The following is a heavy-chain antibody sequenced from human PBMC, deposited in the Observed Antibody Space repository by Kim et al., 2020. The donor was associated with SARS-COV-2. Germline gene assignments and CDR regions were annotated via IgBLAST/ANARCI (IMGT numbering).Heavy chain of an antibody. V-gene: IGHV3-74*01. CDR3: ARGKVLLCFGGVPYCYYGMDV. CDR1: GFTFSSYW. J-gene: IGHJ6*02. D-gene: IGHD3-10*01. Sequence: GGSLRLSCAASGFTFSSYWMHWVRQAPGKGLVWVSRINSDGSSTIYADSVKGRFTISRDNAKNTLYLQMNSLRAEDTAVYYCARGKVLLCFGGVPYCYYGMDVWGQGTRVTVSS. CDR2: INSDGSST.